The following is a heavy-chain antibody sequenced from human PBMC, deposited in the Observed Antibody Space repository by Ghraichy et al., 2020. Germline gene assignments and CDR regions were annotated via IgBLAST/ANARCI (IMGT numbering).Heavy chain of an antibody. CDR1: GFTFSDYY. D-gene: IGHD1-26*01. V-gene: IGHV3-11*06. CDR2: ISSSSSYT. J-gene: IGHJ4*02. Sequence: LSLTCAASGFTFSDYYMSWIRQAPGKGLEWVSYISSSSSYTNYADSVKGRFTISRDNAKNSLYLQMNSLRAEDTAVYYCARALRVGATETDYWGQGTLVTVSS. CDR3: ARALRVGATETDY.